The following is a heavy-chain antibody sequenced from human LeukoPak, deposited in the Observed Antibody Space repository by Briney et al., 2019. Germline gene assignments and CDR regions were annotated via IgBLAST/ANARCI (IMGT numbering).Heavy chain of an antibody. D-gene: IGHD3-10*01. CDR3: ARPHLGRGGGDAFDI. CDR2: IYYSGPT. CDR1: GGSISSSSFY. J-gene: IGHJ3*02. Sequence: SETLSLTCTVSGGSISSSSFYWGWIRQPPGKGLEWIGNIYYSGPTYNSPSLKNRVTISVDTSQNQISPKLSSVTAADTAVDYCARPHLGRGGGDAFDIWGRGTLVTVSS. V-gene: IGHV4-39*01.